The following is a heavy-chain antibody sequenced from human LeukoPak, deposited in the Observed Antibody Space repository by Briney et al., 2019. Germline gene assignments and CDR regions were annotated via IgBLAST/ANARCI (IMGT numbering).Heavy chain of an antibody. V-gene: IGHV4-4*07. D-gene: IGHD2-21*02. CDR2: IYTSGST. J-gene: IGHJ2*01. Sequence: PSETLSLTCTVSGGSIGSYYCSWIRQPAGKGLEWIGRIYTSGSTNYNPSLKSRVTMSVDTSKNQFSLKVSSVTAADTAVYYCARQGDPQHIVVVTAGWYFDLWGRGTLVTVSS. CDR3: ARQGDPQHIVVVTAGWYFDL. CDR1: GGSIGSYY.